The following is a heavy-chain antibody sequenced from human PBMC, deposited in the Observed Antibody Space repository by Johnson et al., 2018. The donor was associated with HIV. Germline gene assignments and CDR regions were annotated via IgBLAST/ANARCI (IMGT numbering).Heavy chain of an antibody. J-gene: IGHJ3*02. Sequence: EVQLVESGGGLVQPGGSLRLSCAASGFTFSTYWMSWVRQAPGKGLEWVANIKEDGSEQYYVDSVKGRFTISRDNAKNALYVQMNSLRAEDTAVYYCAKDTYSHRLTVTESGFDIWGQGTMVTVSS. CDR3: AKDTYSHRLTVTESGFDI. CDR2: IKEDGSEQ. V-gene: IGHV3-7*03. D-gene: IGHD4-11*01. CDR1: GFTFSTYW.